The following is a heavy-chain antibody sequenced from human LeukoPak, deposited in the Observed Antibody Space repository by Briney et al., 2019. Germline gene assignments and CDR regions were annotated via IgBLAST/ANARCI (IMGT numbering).Heavy chain of an antibody. Sequence: GGSLRLSCAASGYVFSSYTMSWVGKAPGKGLEGSSGISGSGDNTHYADSVKGRFTISRDNSKNTLYLQMNSLRAEGTAVYYCAKVPHRGFDYWGQGTLVTVSS. CDR1: GYVFSSYT. CDR3: AKVPHRGFDY. CDR2: ISGSGDNT. J-gene: IGHJ4*02. V-gene: IGHV3-23*01.